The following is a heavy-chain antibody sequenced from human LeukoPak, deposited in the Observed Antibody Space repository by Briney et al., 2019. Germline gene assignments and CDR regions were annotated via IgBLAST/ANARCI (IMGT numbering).Heavy chain of an antibody. J-gene: IGHJ4*02. CDR2: ISGNNDNP. Sequence: ASVRVSCKTSGYTFSNFGINWVRQAPGQGLEWMGWISGNNDNPNYGQKFQGRFTVTTDSSTSTAYMELRNLRLDDTAVYYCASDGTSTDDYWGQGTLVTVSS. D-gene: IGHD2-2*01. CDR3: ASDGTSTDDY. CDR1: GYTFSNFG. V-gene: IGHV1-18*01.